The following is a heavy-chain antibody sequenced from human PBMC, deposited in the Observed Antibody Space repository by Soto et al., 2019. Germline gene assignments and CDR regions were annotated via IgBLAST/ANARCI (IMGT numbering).Heavy chain of an antibody. CDR2: SYWNDDR. D-gene: IGHD3-3*02. CDR3: IYRRASWDYHGLDV. Sequence: QFTLKESGPTVVKPTETLTLTCTFSGFSLTTGGVGVGWIRQPPGRSPEWLAVSYWNDDRRRSPSLEHRLSITKDTSKNQVVLTMTNMDPVDTATYYCIYRRASWDYHGLDVWVQGIPVTVSS. J-gene: IGHJ6*02. CDR1: GFSLTTGGVG. V-gene: IGHV2-5*01.